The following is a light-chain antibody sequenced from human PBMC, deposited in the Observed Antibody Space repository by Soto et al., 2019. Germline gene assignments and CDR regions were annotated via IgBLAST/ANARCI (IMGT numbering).Light chain of an antibody. Sequence: AIRMTQSPSSFSASTGDRVTITCRASQGISSYLAWYQQKPGKAPKLLIYAASTLQSGVPSRFSASGSGTDSTLTISCLQSEDFATYYCHQYYSSPLTFGPGTKVDIK. J-gene: IGKJ3*01. CDR3: HQYYSSPLT. CDR1: QGISSY. V-gene: IGKV1-8*01. CDR2: AAS.